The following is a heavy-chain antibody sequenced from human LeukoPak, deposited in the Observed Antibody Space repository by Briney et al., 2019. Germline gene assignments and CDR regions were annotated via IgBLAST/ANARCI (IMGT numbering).Heavy chain of an antibody. J-gene: IGHJ5*02. CDR1: GFTFSSYS. Sequence: GGSLRLSCAASGFTFSSYSMNWVRQAPGKGLEWVSYISSSSSTIYYADSVKGRFTISRDNSKNTLYLQMNSLRAEDTAVYYCARVTGYYYDSSDSGWFDPWGQGTLVTVSS. D-gene: IGHD3-22*01. CDR3: ARVTGYYYDSSDSGWFDP. CDR2: ISSSSSTI. V-gene: IGHV3-48*01.